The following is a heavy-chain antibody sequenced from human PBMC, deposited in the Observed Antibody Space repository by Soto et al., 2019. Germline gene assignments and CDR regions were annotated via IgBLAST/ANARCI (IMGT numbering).Heavy chain of an antibody. CDR3: VRGYPEVDCDL. CDR1: GFTFSNYG. J-gene: IGHJ1*01. V-gene: IGHV3-33*01. CDR2: IWSDGNQK. D-gene: IGHD3-9*01. Sequence: QVQLVESGGGVVQPGMSLRLSCEVSGFTFSNYGLHWVRQAPGKGLEWVGGIWSDGNQKSYGSSVKGRFIISRDNSKNSLYLHMSSRRAEDTSVYYCVRGYPEVDCDLWGQGTLATVSS.